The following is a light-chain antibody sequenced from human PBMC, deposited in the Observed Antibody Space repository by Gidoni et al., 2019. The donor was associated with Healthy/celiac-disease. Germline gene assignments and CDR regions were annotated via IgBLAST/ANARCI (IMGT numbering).Light chain of an antibody. V-gene: IGLV1-40*01. CDR3: QSYDSSLSAPVV. CDR2: GNS. J-gene: IGLJ2*01. Sequence: QSVLTQPPSVSGAPGQRVTKSCTGSSSNIGAGYDVHWYQQLPGTAPKLLIYGNSNRPSGVPDRFSGSKSGTSASLAIAGLQAEDEADYYCQSYDSSLSAPVVFGGGTKLPVL. CDR1: SSNIGAGYD.